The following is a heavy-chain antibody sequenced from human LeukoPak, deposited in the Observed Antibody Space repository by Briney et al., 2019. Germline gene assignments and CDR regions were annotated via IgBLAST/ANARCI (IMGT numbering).Heavy chain of an antibody. CDR3: AKQGPGYCGSTCCYGVDY. CDR1: GYTFTSHA. Sequence: ASVKVSCKASGYTFTSHAMNWVRQAPGQGLEWMGWINTNTGNPTYAQGFTGRFVFSLDTSVSTAYLQISSLKPEDTAVYYCAKQGPGYCGSTCCYGVDYWGRGTLVTVSS. J-gene: IGHJ4*02. D-gene: IGHD2-2*01. CDR2: INTNTGNP. V-gene: IGHV7-4-1*02.